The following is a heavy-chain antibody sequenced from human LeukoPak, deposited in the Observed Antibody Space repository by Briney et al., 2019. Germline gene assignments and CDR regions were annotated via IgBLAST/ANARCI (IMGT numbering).Heavy chain of an antibody. D-gene: IGHD2-15*01. CDR2: INSDGSST. V-gene: IGHV3-74*01. J-gene: IGHJ3*02. CDR1: GFTFSSYW. CDR3: ARDYPEWWGAFDI. Sequence: GGSLRLSCAAPGFTFSSYWMHWVRQTPGKGLVWVSRINSDGSSTTYADSVKGRFTISRDNAKNTLYLQMNSLRAEDTAVYYCARDYPEWWGAFDIWGQGTMVTVFS.